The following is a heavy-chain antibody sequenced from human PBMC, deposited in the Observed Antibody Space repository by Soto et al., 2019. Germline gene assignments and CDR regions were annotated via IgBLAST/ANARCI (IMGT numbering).Heavy chain of an antibody. CDR3: AHSGGYCTNGVCLDPLFDY. J-gene: IGHJ4*02. CDR2: IYWDDDK. D-gene: IGHD2-8*01. Sequence: SGPTLVKPTQTLTLTCTFSGFSLSTSGVGVGWIRQPPGKALEWLALIYWDDDKRYSPSLKSRLTITKDTSKNQVVLTMTNMDPVDTATYYCAHSGGYCTNGVCLDPLFDYWGQGTLVTVSS. V-gene: IGHV2-5*02. CDR1: GFSLSTSGVG.